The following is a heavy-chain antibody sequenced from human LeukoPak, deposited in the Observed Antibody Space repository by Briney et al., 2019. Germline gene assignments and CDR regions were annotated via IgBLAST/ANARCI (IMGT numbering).Heavy chain of an antibody. Sequence: SETLSLTCTVSGGSISSTSYYWGWLRQPPGKGLEWVGGIYYTGSAYYNPALKSRVTISVDTSKNQFSLKLSSVTAADTAVYYCARHLGSSSWFDYWGQGTLVTVSS. V-gene: IGHV4-39*01. D-gene: IGHD6-13*01. CDR3: ARHLGSSSWFDY. J-gene: IGHJ4*02. CDR2: IYYTGSA. CDR1: GGSISSTSYY.